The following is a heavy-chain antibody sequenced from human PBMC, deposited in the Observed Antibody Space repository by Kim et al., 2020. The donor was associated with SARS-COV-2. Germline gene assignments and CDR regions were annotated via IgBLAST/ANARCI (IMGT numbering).Heavy chain of an antibody. CDR2: INTNTGNP. V-gene: IGHV7-4-1*02. Sequence: ASVKVSCKASGYTFTSYAMHWVRQAPGQGLEWMGWINTNTGNPTYAQGFTGRFVFSLDTSVSTAYLQISSLKAEDTAVYYCARASISAAGTGKGSYYYYYGMDVWGQGTTLAVSS. D-gene: IGHD6-13*01. CDR3: ARASISAAGTGKGSYYYYYGMDV. J-gene: IGHJ6*02. CDR1: GYTFTSYA.